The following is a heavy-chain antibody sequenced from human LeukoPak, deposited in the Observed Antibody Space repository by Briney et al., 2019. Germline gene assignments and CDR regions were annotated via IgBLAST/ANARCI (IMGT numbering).Heavy chain of an antibody. CDR1: GFTFSDYS. CDR2: ISMRSRHV. V-gene: IGHV3-21*01. Sequence: GGSLRLSCAASGFTFSDYSMNWVRQAPGKGLEGVSSISMRSRHVYYAGSVKGRFTISRDNAKNSLYLQMNCLRAEDMAVYFCVRDLMGSGSTTAYLHHWGQGTLVTVSS. J-gene: IGHJ1*01. CDR3: VRDLMGSGSTTAYLHH. D-gene: IGHD1-1*01.